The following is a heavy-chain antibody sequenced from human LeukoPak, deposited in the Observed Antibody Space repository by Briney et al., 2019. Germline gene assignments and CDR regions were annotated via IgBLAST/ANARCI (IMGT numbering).Heavy chain of an antibody. CDR2: ISYDGSNK. CDR3: AKDRLGQTPYYFDY. V-gene: IGHV3-30*04. CDR1: GFTFSSYA. Sequence: GGSLRLSCAASGFTFSSYAMHWVRQAPGKGLEWVAVISYDGSNKYYADSVKGRFTIPRDNSKNTLYLQMNSLRAEDTAVYYCAKDRLGQTPYYFDYWGQGTLVTVSS. J-gene: IGHJ4*02. D-gene: IGHD1-26*01.